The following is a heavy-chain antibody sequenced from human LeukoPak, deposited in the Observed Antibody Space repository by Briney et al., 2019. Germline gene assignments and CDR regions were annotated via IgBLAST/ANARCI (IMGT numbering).Heavy chain of an antibody. J-gene: IGHJ5*02. CDR3: ARIAMVAATQWFDP. D-gene: IGHD2-15*01. CDR2: IYTSGST. CDR1: GGSISSGSYY. V-gene: IGHV4-61*02. Sequence: SETLSLTCTVSGGSISSGSYYWSWIRQPAVKGLEWIGRIYTSGSTNYNPSLKSRVTISVDTSKNQFSLKLSSVTAADTAVYYCARIAMVAATQWFDPWGQGTLVTVSS.